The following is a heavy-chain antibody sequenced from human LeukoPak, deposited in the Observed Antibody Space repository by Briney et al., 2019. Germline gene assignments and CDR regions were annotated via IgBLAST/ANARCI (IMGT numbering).Heavy chain of an antibody. CDR3: AKDSDELIAAAYNWFDP. V-gene: IGHV3-30*18. D-gene: IGHD6-13*01. CDR1: GFTFSSYG. J-gene: IGHJ5*02. CDR2: ISYDGSNK. Sequence: GGSLRLSCAASGFTFSSYGMHWVRQAPGKGLEWVAVISYDGSNKYYADSVEGRFTISRDHSKNTLSLQMNSLRAEDTAVYYCAKDSDELIAAAYNWFDPWGQGTLVTVSS.